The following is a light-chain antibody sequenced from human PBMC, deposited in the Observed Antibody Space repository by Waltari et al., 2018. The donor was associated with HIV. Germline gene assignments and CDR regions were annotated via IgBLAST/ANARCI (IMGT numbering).Light chain of an antibody. CDR3: QQLNTYPPDT. CDR1: EDINEF. J-gene: IGKJ2*01. Sequence: DIQLTQSPSFLSASIENRVTITCRASEDINEFLAWYQQKPGVAPKLLIYAASTLEDEVPSRFSGSGSGTDFTLTISSLQPEDFATYFCQQLNTYPPDTFGPGTKLEI. V-gene: IGKV1-9*01. CDR2: AAS.